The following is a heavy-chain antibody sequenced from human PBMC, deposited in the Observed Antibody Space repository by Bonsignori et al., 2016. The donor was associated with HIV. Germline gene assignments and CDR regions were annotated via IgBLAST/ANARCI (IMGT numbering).Heavy chain of an antibody. Sequence: WIRQPPGKGLVWVSRINSDGSSTSYADSVKGRFTISRDNAKNTLYLQMNSLRAEDTAVYYCARWWSYCGGDCYLDYWGQGTLVTVSS. V-gene: IGHV3-74*01. D-gene: IGHD2-21*01. CDR3: ARWWSYCGGDCYLDY. J-gene: IGHJ4*02. CDR2: INSDGSST.